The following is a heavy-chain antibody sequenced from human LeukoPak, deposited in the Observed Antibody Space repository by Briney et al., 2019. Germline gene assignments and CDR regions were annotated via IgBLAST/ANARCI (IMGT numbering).Heavy chain of an antibody. Sequence: PGGSLRLSCAASGFTFSDYYMSWIRPAPGKGLEWVSYISSSGSTIYYADSVKGRFTISRDNAKNSLYLQMNSLRAEDTAVYYCARVSIDFWSGYYDYWGQGTLVTVSS. CDR3: ARVSIDFWSGYYDY. V-gene: IGHV3-11*01. CDR1: GFTFSDYY. CDR2: ISSSGSTI. J-gene: IGHJ4*02. D-gene: IGHD3-3*01.